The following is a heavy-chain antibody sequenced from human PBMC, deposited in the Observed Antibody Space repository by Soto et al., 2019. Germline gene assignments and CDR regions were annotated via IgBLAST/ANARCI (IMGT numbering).Heavy chain of an antibody. CDR3: AKDAISGDGIWLMDS. CDR2: LLRSGSSA. CDR1: GFTFRNYA. D-gene: IGHD4-17*01. V-gene: IGHV3-23*01. Sequence: GSLSLSCAASGFTFRNYAMTWARQAPGKGLEWVSSLLRSGSSAYYADSVRGRFTISSDTSANSLYLQMDNLRAEDTAIYYCAKDAISGDGIWLMDSWGQGTVVTVSS. J-gene: IGHJ5*02.